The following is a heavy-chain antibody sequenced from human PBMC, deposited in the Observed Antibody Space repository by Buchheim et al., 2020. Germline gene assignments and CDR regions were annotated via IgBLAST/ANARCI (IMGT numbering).Heavy chain of an antibody. CDR1: GGSISDTY. J-gene: IGHJ4*02. D-gene: IGHD3-16*01. V-gene: IGHV4-59*01. CDR3: ARVGLGRHYFDY. Sequence: HVQLQESGPGLVKPSETLSLICTVSGGSISDTYWSWIRQSPGKGLEWIGYIYYSGTTNYNPSLKSRVTISVATSKNQFSLKLSSVTAADTAVYYCARVGLGRHYFDYWGQGIL. CDR2: IYYSGTT.